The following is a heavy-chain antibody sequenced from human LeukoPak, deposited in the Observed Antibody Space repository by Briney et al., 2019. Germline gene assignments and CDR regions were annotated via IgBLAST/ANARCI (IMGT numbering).Heavy chain of an antibody. Sequence: ASVKVSCKASGYTFTSYDINWVRQATGQGLEWMGWMNPNSGNTGYAQKFQGRVTMTRNTSISTAYMELSSLRSEDTAVYYCATDSPAWFVSSGSHAFDIWGQGTMVTVSS. CDR3: ATDSPAWFVSSGSHAFDI. D-gene: IGHD3-22*01. CDR1: GYTFTSYD. J-gene: IGHJ3*02. V-gene: IGHV1-8*01. CDR2: MNPNSGNT.